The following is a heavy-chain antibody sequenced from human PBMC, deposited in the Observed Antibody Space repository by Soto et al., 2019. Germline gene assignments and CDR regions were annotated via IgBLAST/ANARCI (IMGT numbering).Heavy chain of an antibody. J-gene: IGHJ6*03. V-gene: IGHV1-3*01. Sequence: QVQLVQSGAEVKKPGASVKVSCKASGYTFTSYAMHWVRQAPGQRLEWMGWINAGNGNTKYSQKFQGRVTITRDTSASTAYMELSSLRSEDTAVYYCARDREFEDIYYYMDVWGKGTTVTVSS. D-gene: IGHD2-15*01. CDR3: ARDREFEDIYYYMDV. CDR1: GYTFTSYA. CDR2: INAGNGNT.